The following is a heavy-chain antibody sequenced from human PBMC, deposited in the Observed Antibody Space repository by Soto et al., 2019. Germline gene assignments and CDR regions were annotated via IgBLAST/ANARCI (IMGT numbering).Heavy chain of an antibody. CDR3: ARTPRLLDY. Sequence: PGGSLRLSCAASGFTFSISWMNWVRQAPGKGLEWVAYISSDGSETNYVDSVKGRFTISRDNAKNSLYLQMNSLRAEDTAVYYCARTPRLLDYWGQGTLVTVSS. D-gene: IGHD6-6*01. CDR2: ISSDGSET. CDR1: GFTFSISW. J-gene: IGHJ4*02. V-gene: IGHV3-7*01.